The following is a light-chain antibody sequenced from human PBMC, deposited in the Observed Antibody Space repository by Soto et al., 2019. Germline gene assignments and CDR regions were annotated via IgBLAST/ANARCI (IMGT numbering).Light chain of an antibody. CDR3: QSYDSSLSGYV. J-gene: IGLJ1*01. V-gene: IGLV1-40*01. CDR2: GNS. Sequence: QSVLTQPPSVSGAPGQRVTISCTGSSSNIGAGYDVNWYQQLPGTAPKLLIHGNSNRPSGVPDRFSGSKSGTSASLAITGLQAEDEAEYYCQSYDSSLSGYVFGTGTKVTVL. CDR1: SSNIGAGYD.